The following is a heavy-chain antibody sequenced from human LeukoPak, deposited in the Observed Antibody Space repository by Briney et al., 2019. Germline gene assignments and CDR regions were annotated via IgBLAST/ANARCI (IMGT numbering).Heavy chain of an antibody. D-gene: IGHD3-9*01. Sequence: GGSLRLSCAASGFTFSSYWMHWVRQAPGKGLVWVSRINSDGSSTSYADSVKGRFTISRDNAKNTLYLQMNSLRAEDTAVYYCARVASDILTGPQFGGQGTLVTVSS. J-gene: IGHJ4*02. CDR2: INSDGSST. CDR1: GFTFSSYW. CDR3: ARVASDILTGPQF. V-gene: IGHV3-74*01.